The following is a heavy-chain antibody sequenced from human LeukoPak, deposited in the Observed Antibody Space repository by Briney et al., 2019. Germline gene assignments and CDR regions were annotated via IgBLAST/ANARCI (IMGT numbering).Heavy chain of an antibody. CDR1: GFTFTSYT. CDR3: AKTYGHFDD. D-gene: IGHD4-17*01. V-gene: IGHV3-21*01. J-gene: IGHJ4*02. CDR2: ITSGSSYI. Sequence: GGSLRLSCAASGFTFTSYTMNWVRQAPGKGLEWISSITSGSSYIYYADSVKGRFTTSRDNAKNSLYLQMTSLRVEDTAVYYCAKTYGHFDDWGQGTLVTVSS.